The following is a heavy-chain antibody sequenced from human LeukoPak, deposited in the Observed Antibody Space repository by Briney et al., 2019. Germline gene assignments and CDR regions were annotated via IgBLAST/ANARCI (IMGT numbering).Heavy chain of an antibody. CDR1: GYTSTSHY. CDR2: IAPGGGIT. Sequence: ASVKVSCKASGYTSTSHYIHWVRQAPGQGLEWMGIIAPGGGITRNAQKFQDRVTMSRDSSTSTVYMELSSLTSEDTAVYYCAGSSHQRNWFDPWGQGTLVTVS. J-gene: IGHJ5*02. D-gene: IGHD3-10*01. V-gene: IGHV1-46*01. CDR3: AGSSHQRNWFDP.